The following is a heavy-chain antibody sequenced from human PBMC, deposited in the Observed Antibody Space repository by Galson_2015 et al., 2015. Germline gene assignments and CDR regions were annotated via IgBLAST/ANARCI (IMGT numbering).Heavy chain of an antibody. CDR3: ARDKTGLPGNWSPFDY. CDR1: GFTFSHYW. D-gene: IGHD1-20*01. CDR2: IKQDGSEK. V-gene: IGHV3-7*03. J-gene: IGHJ4*02. Sequence: SLRLSCAASGFTFSHYWMGWVRQAPGRGLEWVANIKQDGSEKYYVDSVKGRFSISRDNARNSLFLQMDSLRAEDTALYYCARDKTGLPGNWSPFDYWGQGTLVTVSS.